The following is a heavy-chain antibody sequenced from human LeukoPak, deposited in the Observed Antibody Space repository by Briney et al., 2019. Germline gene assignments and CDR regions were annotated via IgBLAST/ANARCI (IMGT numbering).Heavy chain of an antibody. D-gene: IGHD2-2*01. CDR3: ARSPVEVDGFDI. V-gene: IGHV3-74*01. Sequence: GGSLRLSCAASGFTFSSYWMYWVRQALGKGLVWVSRINSDGSSTSYADSVKGRCSISRDNAKNTLYLQMNSLRAEDTAVYYCARSPVEVDGFDIWGQGTMVTVSS. CDR1: GFTFSSYW. J-gene: IGHJ3*02. CDR2: INSDGSST.